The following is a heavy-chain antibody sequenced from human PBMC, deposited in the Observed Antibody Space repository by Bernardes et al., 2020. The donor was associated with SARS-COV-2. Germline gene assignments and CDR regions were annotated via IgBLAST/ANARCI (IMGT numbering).Heavy chain of an antibody. V-gene: IGHV1-69*02. D-gene: IGHD1-26*01. Sequence: SVKVSCKASGGTFSSYTISWVRQAPGQGLEWMGRIIPILDIANYAQKFQGRVTITADKSTNTAYLELSSLRSEDTAAYYCTRIVAYGMDVWGQGTTVTVSS. J-gene: IGHJ6*02. CDR2: IIPILDIA. CDR1: GGTFSSYT. CDR3: TRIVAYGMDV.